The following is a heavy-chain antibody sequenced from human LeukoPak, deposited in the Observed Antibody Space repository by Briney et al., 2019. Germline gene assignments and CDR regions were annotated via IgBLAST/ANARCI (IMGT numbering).Heavy chain of an antibody. D-gene: IGHD6-13*01. CDR3: ARLPYSSTWYRGFYFDC. Sequence: PSETLSLTCTVSGGSFSSSSYYWGWIRQPPGKGLEWIASVYYGGSTYYSPSLKSRATVSEDTSKNQFSLKLSSVTAADTAVYYCARLPYSSTWYRGFYFDCWGQGTLVTVSS. J-gene: IGHJ4*02. CDR2: VYYGGST. CDR1: GGSFSSSSYY. V-gene: IGHV4-39*01.